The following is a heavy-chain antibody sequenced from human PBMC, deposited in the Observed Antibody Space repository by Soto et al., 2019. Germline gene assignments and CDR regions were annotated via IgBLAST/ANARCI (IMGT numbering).Heavy chain of an antibody. V-gene: IGHV3-23*01. CDR3: AKATATGGGAFDI. CDR1: GFICSSYD. CDR2: ILVDGRT. J-gene: IGHJ3*02. D-gene: IGHD2-8*02. Sequence: GGSLRLSCAASGFICSSYDMSWVRQAPGKGLEWVSTILVDGRTFYVDSVKGRFTISRDSSQNTVYLQMNSLAAGDTALYYCAKATATGGGAFDICGQGTMVTVSS.